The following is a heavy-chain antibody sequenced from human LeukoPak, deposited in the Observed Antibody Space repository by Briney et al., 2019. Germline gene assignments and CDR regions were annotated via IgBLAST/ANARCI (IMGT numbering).Heavy chain of an antibody. CDR3: VKSPSDGLDV. CDR1: GFXFSIYP. V-gene: IGHV3-64D*09. CDR2: IFTNGDTT. J-gene: IGHJ6*02. Sequence: GGSLRLSCSASGFXFSIYPMHWVRQAPGKGLEYVSTIFTNGDTTSYAASVKGRFATSRDDSKNTLYLQMSSLRPEDTTVYYCVKSPSDGLDVWGQGTTVTVSS.